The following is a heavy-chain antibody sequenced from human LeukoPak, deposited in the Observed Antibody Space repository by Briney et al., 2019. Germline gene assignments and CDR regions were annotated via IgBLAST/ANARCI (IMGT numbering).Heavy chain of an antibody. CDR1: GITFSSYA. CDR2: ISGSGGIS. CDR3: AKNTVSGGHYQYYMDV. V-gene: IGHV3-23*01. D-gene: IGHD4-11*01. J-gene: IGHJ6*03. Sequence: PGGSLRLSCAASGITFSSYAMSWVRQAPGKGLEWVSSISGSGGISYHADSVKGRFTISRDNSKNTLFLQMNSLRAEDTAVYYCAKNTVSGGHYQYYMDVWGKGTTVTVSS.